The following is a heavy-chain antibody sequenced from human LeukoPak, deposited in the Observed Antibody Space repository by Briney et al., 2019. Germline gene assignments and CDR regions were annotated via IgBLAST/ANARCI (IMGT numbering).Heavy chain of an antibody. CDR2: IYTSGST. CDR1: RGSLSSYN. V-gene: IGHV4-4*07. D-gene: IGHD6-13*01. Sequence: PSETLSLTCTGSRGSLSSYNWSWLRQPAGKGLEWIGSIYTSGSTYYNPSLNIRVTMSVDTSKSQFSLKLSSVTAADMAVYYCARRRLWQQLKDWGQGTLVTVSS. J-gene: IGHJ4*02. CDR3: ARRRLWQQLKD.